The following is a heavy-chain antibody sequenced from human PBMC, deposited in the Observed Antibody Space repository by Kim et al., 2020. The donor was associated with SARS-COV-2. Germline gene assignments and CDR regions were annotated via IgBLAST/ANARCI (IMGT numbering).Heavy chain of an antibody. D-gene: IGHD3-10*01. CDR3: ARGGAPFTMVRGISMDV. V-gene: IGHV1-18*04. J-gene: IGHJ6*02. CDR1: GYTFTSYG. CDR2: ISAYNGNT. Sequence: ASVKVSCKASGYTFTSYGISWVRQAPGQGLEWMGWISAYNGNTNYAQKLQGRVTMTTDTSTSTAYMELRSLRSDDTAVYYCARGGAPFTMVRGISMDVWGQGTTVTVSS.